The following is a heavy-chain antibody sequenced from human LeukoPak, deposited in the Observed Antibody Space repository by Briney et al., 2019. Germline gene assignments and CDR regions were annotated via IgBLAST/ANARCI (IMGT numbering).Heavy chain of an antibody. D-gene: IGHD3-10*01. CDR2: MNPNSGNT. CDR1: GYTFTSYD. J-gene: IGHJ4*02. Sequence: ASVKVSCKASGYTFTSYDINWVRQATGQGLEWMGWMNPNSGNTGYAQKLQGRVTMTTDTSTSTAYMELRSLRSDDTAVYYCARLGSTYGSGSYPYFDYWGQGTLVTVSS. CDR3: ARLGSTYGSGSYPYFDY. V-gene: IGHV1-8*02.